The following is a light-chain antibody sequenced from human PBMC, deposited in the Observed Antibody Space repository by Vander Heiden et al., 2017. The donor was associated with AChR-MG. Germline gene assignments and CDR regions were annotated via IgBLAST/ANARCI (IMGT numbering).Light chain of an antibody. CDR1: QGISSY. J-gene: IGKJ1*01. CDR3: QQYYSYPGT. CDR2: AAS. Sequence: AIRITQSPSSLSASTGDRVTITYRASQGISSYLAWYQQKPGKAPKLLIYAASTLQSGVPSRFSGSGSGTDFTLTIRCLQSEDFATYYCQQYYSYPGTFGQGTKVEIK. V-gene: IGKV1-8*01.